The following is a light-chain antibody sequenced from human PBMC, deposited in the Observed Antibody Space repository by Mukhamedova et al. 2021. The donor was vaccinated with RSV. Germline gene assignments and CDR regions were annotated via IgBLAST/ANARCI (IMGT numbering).Light chain of an antibody. CDR3: QQYNNWPPLT. CDR1: QSVSSN. Sequence: LSCRASQSVSSNLAWYQQKPGQAPRLLIYGASTRATGIPARFSGSGSGTEFTLTISSMQSEDFAVYYWQQYNNWPPLTFGGGT. J-gene: IGKJ4*01. V-gene: IGKV3-15*01. CDR2: GAS.